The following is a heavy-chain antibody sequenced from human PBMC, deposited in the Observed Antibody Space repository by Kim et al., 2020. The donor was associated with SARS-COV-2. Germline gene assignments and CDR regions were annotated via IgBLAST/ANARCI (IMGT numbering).Heavy chain of an antibody. J-gene: IGHJ4*02. D-gene: IGHD3-9*01. CDR3: ARETYDILTGYYIPLFFDY. Sequence: SRVTISVDTSKNQFSLKLSSVTAADTAVYYCARETYDILTGYYIPLFFDYWGQGTLVTVSS. V-gene: IGHV4-39*07.